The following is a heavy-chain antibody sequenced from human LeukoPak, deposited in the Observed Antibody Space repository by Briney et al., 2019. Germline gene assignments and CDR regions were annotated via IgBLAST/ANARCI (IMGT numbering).Heavy chain of an antibody. Sequence: SVKVSCKASGGTFSSYAISWVRQAPGQGLEGMGGIIPIFGTANYAQKFQGRVTITTDESTSTAYMELSSLRSEDTAVYYCAREGGDGYRFDPWGQGTLVTVSS. V-gene: IGHV1-69*05. CDR3: AREGGDGYRFDP. D-gene: IGHD5-24*01. CDR2: IIPIFGTA. CDR1: GGTFSSYA. J-gene: IGHJ5*02.